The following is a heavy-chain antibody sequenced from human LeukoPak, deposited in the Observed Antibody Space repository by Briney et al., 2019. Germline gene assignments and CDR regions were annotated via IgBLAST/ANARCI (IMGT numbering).Heavy chain of an antibody. CDR3: VRGGSHSGYDY. J-gene: IGHJ4*02. Sequence: ASVKVSCKASGYTFNSHDFTWVRQAPGQGLEWVGWISGHNGNTNYAQKLQGRVTMTTDTFTSTAYMELRSLRSDDTAVYYCVRGGSHSGYDYWGQGTLATVSS. V-gene: IGHV1-18*01. D-gene: IGHD1-26*01. CDR1: GYTFNSHD. CDR2: ISGHNGNT.